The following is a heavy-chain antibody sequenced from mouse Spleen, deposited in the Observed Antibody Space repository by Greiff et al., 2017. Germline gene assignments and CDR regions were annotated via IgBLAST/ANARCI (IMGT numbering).Heavy chain of an antibody. CDR1: GYTFTSYW. Sequence: QVQLQQPGAELVKPGASVKLSCKASGYTFTSYWMQWVKQRPGQGLEWIGEIDPSDSYTNYNQKFKGKATLTVDTSSSTAYMQLSSLTSEDSAVYYCVITTVGGPFAYWGQGTLVTVSA. CDR3: VITTVGGPFAY. V-gene: IGHV1-50*01. J-gene: IGHJ3*01. CDR2: IDPSDSYT. D-gene: IGHD1-1*01.